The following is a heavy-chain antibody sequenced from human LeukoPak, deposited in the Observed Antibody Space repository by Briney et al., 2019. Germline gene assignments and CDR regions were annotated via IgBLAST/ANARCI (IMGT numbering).Heavy chain of an antibody. CDR1: GFTFSNYW. CDR2: MNEYGSEK. Sequence: GGSLTLSCAASGFTFSNYWINCVRQAPGKGLEWVANMNEYGSEKYYVDSVRGRFTISRDNAENSLFLHMNSLRVEDTAVYRCARVLYGSRVNVIDSWGPGTLVTVSS. V-gene: IGHV3-7*01. J-gene: IGHJ4*02. CDR3: ARVLYGSRVNVIDS. D-gene: IGHD2-2*01.